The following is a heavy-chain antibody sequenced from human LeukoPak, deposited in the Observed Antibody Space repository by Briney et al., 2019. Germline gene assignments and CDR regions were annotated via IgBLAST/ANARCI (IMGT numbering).Heavy chain of an antibody. Sequence: SETLSLTCTVSGGSISSSSYYWGWIRQPPGKGLEWIGSIYYSGSTYYNPSLKSRVTISVDTSKNQFSLKLSSVTAADTAVYYCARGAYYYGSGSYSVGYFDYWGQGTLVTVSS. J-gene: IGHJ4*02. CDR1: GGSISSSSYY. CDR2: IYYSGST. D-gene: IGHD3-10*01. CDR3: ARGAYYYGSGSYSVGYFDY. V-gene: IGHV4-39*01.